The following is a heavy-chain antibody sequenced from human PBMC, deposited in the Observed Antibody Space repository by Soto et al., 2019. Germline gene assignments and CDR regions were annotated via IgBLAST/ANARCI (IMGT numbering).Heavy chain of an antibody. Sequence: RLSCAASEFTFSNYGMHWVRQAPGKGLEWVAVISYDGSNKYYADSVKGRFTISRDNSKNTLSLQMNSLRAEDTAVYYCAKEGRFYDILTGYLPQPYFDSWGQGTRVTV. D-gene: IGHD3-9*01. CDR3: AKEGRFYDILTGYLPQPYFDS. CDR2: ISYDGSNK. J-gene: IGHJ4*02. CDR1: EFTFSNYG. V-gene: IGHV3-30*18.